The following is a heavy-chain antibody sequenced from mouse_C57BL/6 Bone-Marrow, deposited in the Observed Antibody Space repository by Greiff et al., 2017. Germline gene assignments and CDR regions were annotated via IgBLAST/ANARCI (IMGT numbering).Heavy chain of an antibody. CDR2: ISSGGSYT. CDR3: ARHRYCYGSSCDY. Sequence: DVQLVESGGDLVKPGGSLTLSCAASGFTFSSYGMSWVRQTPDKRLEWVATISSGGSYTSYPDSVKGRFTISRDNAKNTLYLQMSSLKSEDTAMYYCARHRYCYGSSCDYWGQGTTLTVSS. CDR1: GFTFSSYG. V-gene: IGHV5-6*01. D-gene: IGHD1-1*01. J-gene: IGHJ2*01.